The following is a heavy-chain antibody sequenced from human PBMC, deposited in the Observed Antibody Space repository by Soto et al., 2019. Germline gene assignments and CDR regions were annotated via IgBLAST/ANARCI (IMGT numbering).Heavy chain of an antibody. CDR2: INHSGST. CDR1: GGSFSGYY. J-gene: IGHJ3*02. CDR3: ARPRGQWLVKGDAFDI. D-gene: IGHD6-19*01. V-gene: IGHV4-34*01. Sequence: QVQLQQWGAGLLKPSETLSLTCAVYGGSFSGYYWSWIRQPPGKGLEWIGEINHSGSTNYNPSLKSRVTISVDTSKNQFSLKLSSVTAADTAVYYCARPRGQWLVKGDAFDIWGQGTMVTVSS.